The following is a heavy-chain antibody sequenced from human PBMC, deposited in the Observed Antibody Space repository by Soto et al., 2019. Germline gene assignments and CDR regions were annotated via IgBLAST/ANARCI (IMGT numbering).Heavy chain of an antibody. CDR1: GFTFSSYD. V-gene: IGHV3-21*01. Sequence: EVQLVESGGGLVKPGGSLRLSCAVSGFTFSSYDMIWVRQAPGKGLEWVSSISTTSRYIYYADSVRGRFTISRDNAKNSLYLQMNSLRPGDTAVYYWARVPTDYVADSGGQGTLVTVSS. CDR2: ISTTSRYI. D-gene: IGHD4-17*01. J-gene: IGHJ4*02. CDR3: ARVPTDYVADS.